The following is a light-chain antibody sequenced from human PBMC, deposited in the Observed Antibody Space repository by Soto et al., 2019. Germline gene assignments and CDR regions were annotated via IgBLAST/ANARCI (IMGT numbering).Light chain of an antibody. CDR1: TSNIGSNT. CDR2: SNN. V-gene: IGLV1-44*01. J-gene: IGLJ1*01. CDR3: AAWDDSLIAYV. Sequence: QPVLTQPPSASGTPGQRITIFCSGSTSNIGSNTVNWYQQLPGAAPKLLMYSNNQRPSGVPDRISGSKSGTSASLVISGLQSEDEADYYCAAWDDSLIAYVFGTGTKLTVL.